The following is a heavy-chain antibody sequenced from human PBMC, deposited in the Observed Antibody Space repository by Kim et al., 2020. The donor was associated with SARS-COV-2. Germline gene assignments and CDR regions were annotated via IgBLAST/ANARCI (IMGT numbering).Heavy chain of an antibody. Sequence: SVKGRFTISRDNSKNRLYLEMNSLRAEDTAVYYWAKEALSGYYPDAFDIWGQGTMVTVSS. V-gene: IGHV3-23*01. CDR3: AKEALSGYYPDAFDI. J-gene: IGHJ3*02. D-gene: IGHD3-22*01.